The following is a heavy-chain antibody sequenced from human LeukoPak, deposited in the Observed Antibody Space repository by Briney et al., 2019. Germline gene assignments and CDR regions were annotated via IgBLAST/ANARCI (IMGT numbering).Heavy chain of an antibody. V-gene: IGHV3-53*01. J-gene: IGHJ4*02. Sequence: GGSLRLSCAASGFTVSSNYMSWVRQAPGKGLEWVSVIYSGGSTYYADSVKGRFTISRDNSKNTLYLQMNSLRAEDTAVYYCATGPYSSSWYPPLGYWGQGILVTVSS. CDR1: GFTVSSNY. CDR3: ATGPYSSSWYPPLGY. CDR2: IYSGGST. D-gene: IGHD6-13*01.